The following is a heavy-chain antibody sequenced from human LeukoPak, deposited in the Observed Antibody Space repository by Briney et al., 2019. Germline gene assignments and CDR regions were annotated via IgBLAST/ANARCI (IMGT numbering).Heavy chain of an antibody. CDR3: AKGLYYDFWSGYSMYYFDY. CDR1: GFTFSSFA. Sequence: GGSLRLSCAASGFTFSSFAMNWVRQAPGKGLEWVSGISGSGGSTYYADSVKGRFTISRDNSKNTLYLQMNSLRAEDTAVYYCAKGLYYDFWSGYSMYYFDYWGQGTLVTVSS. J-gene: IGHJ4*02. V-gene: IGHV3-23*01. CDR2: ISGSGGST. D-gene: IGHD3-3*01.